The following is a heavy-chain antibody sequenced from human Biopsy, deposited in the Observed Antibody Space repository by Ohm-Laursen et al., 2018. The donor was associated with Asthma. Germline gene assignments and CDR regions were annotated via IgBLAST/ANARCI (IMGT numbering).Heavy chain of an antibody. V-gene: IGHV3-30-3*01. CDR3: ARDVMEWYLPAFDF. CDR2: GGSYYDGGLK. J-gene: IGHJ4*02. CDR1: GFSFSDYY. Sequence: LRLSCTASGFSFSDYYMTWMRQAPGKGLEWVAVGGSYYDGGLKYYADSVNGRFTVSRDDSKNTLYLQMNSLRPDDTAVYYCARDVMEWYLPAFDFWGQGTLVTVSS. D-gene: IGHD3-3*01.